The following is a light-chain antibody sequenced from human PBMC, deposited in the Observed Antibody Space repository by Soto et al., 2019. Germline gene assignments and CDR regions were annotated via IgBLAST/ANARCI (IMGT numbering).Light chain of an antibody. Sequence: DIQLTQSPSSLSSSLGDRVTLTCQASQGVSDYLIGYHQKPGKAPTILIYDASYWETGVPSRFSGSGSGTDFTLTISSLQPEDIATYYCQQYHSLPFTFGPGTTVEIK. CDR1: QGVSDY. V-gene: IGKV1-33*01. J-gene: IGKJ3*01. CDR2: DAS. CDR3: QQYHSLPFT.